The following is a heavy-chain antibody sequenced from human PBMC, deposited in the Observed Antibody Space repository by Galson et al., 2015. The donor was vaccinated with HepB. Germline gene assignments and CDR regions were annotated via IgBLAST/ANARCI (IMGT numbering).Heavy chain of an antibody. CDR1: GFTFSSYA. CDR2: ISGSGGST. J-gene: IGHJ3*02. V-gene: IGHV3-23*01. CDR3: AKDQGEMDAFDI. Sequence: LRLSCAASGFTFSSYAMSWVRQAPGKGLEWVSAISGSGGSTYYADSVKGRFTISRDNSKNTLYLQMNSLRAEDTAVYYCAKDQGEMDAFDIRGQGTMVTVSS. D-gene: IGHD3-16*01.